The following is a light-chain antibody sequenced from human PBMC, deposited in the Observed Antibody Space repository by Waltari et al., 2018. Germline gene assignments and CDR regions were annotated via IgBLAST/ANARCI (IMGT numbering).Light chain of an antibody. CDR1: SSEVGRYNY. CDR3: SSYAGSNNVV. J-gene: IGLJ2*01. V-gene: IGLV2-8*01. CDR2: EVS. Sequence: QSALTQPPSASGSPGQSVTISCTGTSSEVGRYNYVSWYQQHPGKAPRPMIYEVSKRPSGVPARLSGSKAGNTASLTVSGLQAEDEADYYCSSYAGSNNVVCGGGTKLTVL.